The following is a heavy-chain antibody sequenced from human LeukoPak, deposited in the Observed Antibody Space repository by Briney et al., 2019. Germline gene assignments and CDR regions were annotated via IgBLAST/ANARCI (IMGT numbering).Heavy chain of an antibody. CDR1: GFTFSSYG. CDR3: AKDLFKVIDY. CDR2: IRYDGSNK. D-gene: IGHD2-21*01. Sequence: GGSLRLSCAASGFTFSSYGMHWVRQAPDKGLEWVAFIRYDGSNKYYADSVKGRFTISRDNSKNTLYLQMNSLRAEDTAVYYCAKDLFKVIDYWGQGILVTVSS. V-gene: IGHV3-30*02. J-gene: IGHJ4*02.